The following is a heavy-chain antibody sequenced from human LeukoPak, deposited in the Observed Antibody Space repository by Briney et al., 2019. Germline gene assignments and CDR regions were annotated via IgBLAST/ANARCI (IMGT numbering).Heavy chain of an antibody. V-gene: IGHV4-59*01. CDR1: GGSIDSYY. CDR2: IYYTGST. D-gene: IGHD2-2*01. J-gene: IGHJ4*02. CDR3: ARVYQSAEYYFDY. Sequence: SETLSLTCTVSGGSIDSYYWSWIRQPPGKGLEWIGYIYYTGSTEYHPSLKSRVTISLDASKNQFSLKLTSVTAADTAVYYCARVYQSAEYYFDYWGQGNLVSVSS.